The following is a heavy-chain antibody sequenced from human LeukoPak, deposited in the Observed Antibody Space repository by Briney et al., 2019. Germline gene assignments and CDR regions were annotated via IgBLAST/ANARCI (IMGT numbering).Heavy chain of an antibody. J-gene: IGHJ4*02. V-gene: IGHV3-21*01. CDR3: ARDEVEQTFNY. CDR1: GFTFSSYS. Sequence: GGSLRLSCAASGFTFSSYSMNWVRQAPGKGLEWVSSISSSGSYIYYADSVKGRFTISRDNAKNSLYLQMNSLRAEDTAVYYCARDEVEQTFNYWGQGTLVTVSS. D-gene: IGHD1-26*01. CDR2: ISSSGSYI.